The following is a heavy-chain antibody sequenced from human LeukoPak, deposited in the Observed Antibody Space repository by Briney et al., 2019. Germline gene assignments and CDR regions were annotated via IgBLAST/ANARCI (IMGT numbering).Heavy chain of an antibody. CDR1: GGPISSYY. V-gene: IGHV4-4*07. J-gene: IGHJ3*02. D-gene: IGHD3-3*01. CDR3: TRRGEGFLEWLYAFDI. CDR2: IYSSGST. Sequence: SETLSLTCTVSGGPISSYYWSWIRQPAGKGLEWIGRIYSSGSTNYNPSLKSRVTMSVDTSKNQFSLKLSSITAADTAVYYCTRRGEGFLEWLYAFDIWGQGTMVTVSS.